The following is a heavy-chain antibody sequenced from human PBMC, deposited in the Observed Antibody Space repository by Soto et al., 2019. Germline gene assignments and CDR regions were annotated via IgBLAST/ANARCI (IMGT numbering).Heavy chain of an antibody. V-gene: IGHV3-23*01. J-gene: IGHJ1*01. CDR1: GFTFSSYA. Sequence: EVQLLESGGGLVQPGGSLRLSCAASGFTFSSYAMSWVRQAPGKGLEWVSGISGSGSTTYYADSVKGRFTISRDNSKNTLYLQMNSVKAEATAVYYCANSDGDNHDGYFQHWGQGTLVTVSS. D-gene: IGHD3-10*01. CDR2: ISGSGSTT. CDR3: ANSDGDNHDGYFQH.